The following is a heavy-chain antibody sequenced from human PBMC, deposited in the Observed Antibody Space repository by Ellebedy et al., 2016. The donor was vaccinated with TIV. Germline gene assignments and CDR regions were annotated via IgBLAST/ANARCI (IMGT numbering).Heavy chain of an antibody. CDR2: INPNSGFT. D-gene: IGHD2-15*01. J-gene: IGHJ6*02. Sequence: AASVKVSCKASGNTFDGFYIQWVRQAPGQGLEWMGWINPNSGFTIFAQKFRGRVSMTRDSSISTIYMELSSLTSDDTAVYFCARTLGYCSDLSCPGMDVWGQGTTVTVSS. CDR1: GNTFDGFY. CDR3: ARTLGYCSDLSCPGMDV. V-gene: IGHV1-2*02.